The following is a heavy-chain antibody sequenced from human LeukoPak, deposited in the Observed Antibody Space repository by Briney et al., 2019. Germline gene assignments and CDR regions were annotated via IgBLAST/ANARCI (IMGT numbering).Heavy chain of an antibody. D-gene: IGHD4-17*01. Sequence: PSETLSLTCTVSGGSISSYYWSWIRQPPGKGLEWIGYIYYSGSINYNPSLKSRVAISVDTSKNQFSLKLSSVTAADTAVYYCARDGDYGEYYFDYWGQGTLVTVSS. CDR3: ARDGDYGEYYFDY. V-gene: IGHV4-59*01. CDR2: IYYSGSI. J-gene: IGHJ4*02. CDR1: GGSISSYY.